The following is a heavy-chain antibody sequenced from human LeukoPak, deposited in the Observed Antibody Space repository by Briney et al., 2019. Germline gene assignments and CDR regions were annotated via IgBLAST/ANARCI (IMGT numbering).Heavy chain of an antibody. V-gene: IGHV3-30*02. J-gene: IGHJ4*02. Sequence: GGSLRLSCAASGFTFSSYGMHWVRQAPGKGLEWVAFIRYDGSNKYYADSVKGRFTISRDNAKNSLYLQMNSLRVEDTGIYYCSRDPRSLDYWGQGALVTVSS. CDR1: GFTFSSYG. CDR2: IRYDGSNK. CDR3: SRDPRSLDY.